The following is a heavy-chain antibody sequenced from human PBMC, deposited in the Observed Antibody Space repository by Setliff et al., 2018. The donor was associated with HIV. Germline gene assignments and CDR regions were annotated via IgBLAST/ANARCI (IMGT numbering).Heavy chain of an antibody. Sequence: PSETLSLTCSVSGDDINRDFWTWMRQPPGKGLEWIGYVQYVGPANYNPSLQSQPTLSIDTSKNQFSLKLISVTAADTAVYYCARGEPPASRSGLLYWGQGMLVTVTS. CDR3: ARGEPPASRSGLLY. CDR1: GDDINRDF. J-gene: IGHJ4*02. D-gene: IGHD3-22*01. V-gene: IGHV4-59*01. CDR2: VQYVGPA.